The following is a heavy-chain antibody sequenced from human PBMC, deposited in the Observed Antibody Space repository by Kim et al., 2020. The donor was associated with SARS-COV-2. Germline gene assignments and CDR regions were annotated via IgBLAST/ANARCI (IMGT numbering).Heavy chain of an antibody. CDR2: ITDTGGNI. V-gene: IGHV3-23*01. D-gene: IGHD1-1*01. Sequence: GGSLRLSCAASGFTFSGYAMNWVRQAPAKGLEWVSSITDTGGNIYYADSVRGRFTISRDNSKNTLYLQMNSLRAEDTAVYYCAKRVGAVHPYFDYCGQGT. CDR3: AKRVGAVHPYFDY. J-gene: IGHJ4*02. CDR1: GFTFSGYA.